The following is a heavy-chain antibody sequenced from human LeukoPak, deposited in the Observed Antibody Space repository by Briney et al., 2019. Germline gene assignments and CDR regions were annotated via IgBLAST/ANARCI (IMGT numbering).Heavy chain of an antibody. J-gene: IGHJ5*02. D-gene: IGHD5-12*01. CDR3: ARDRRGYSGYAFDP. CDR2: ISYDGSNK. V-gene: IGHV3-30*04. CDR1: GFTFSSYA. Sequence: PGGSLRLSCAASGFTFSSYAMHWVRQAPGKGLEWVAVISYDGSNKYYADSVKGRFTISRDNSKNTLYLQMNSLRAEDTAVYYCARDRRGYSGYAFDPWGQGTLVTVSS.